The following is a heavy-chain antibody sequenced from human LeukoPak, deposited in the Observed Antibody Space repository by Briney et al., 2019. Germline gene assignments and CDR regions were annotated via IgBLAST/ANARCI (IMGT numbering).Heavy chain of an antibody. Sequence: SETLSLTCTVSGDSISSTSYYWDWIRQPPGKGLEWIGSIYNSGTTYYNPSLKSRVTISVDTSKNQFSLKVSSVTAADTAVYYCASRVYGLGSFNYWGQGTLDTVSS. CDR2: IYNSGTT. D-gene: IGHD3-10*01. CDR3: ASRVYGLGSFNY. CDR1: GDSISSTSYY. V-gene: IGHV4-39*01. J-gene: IGHJ4*01.